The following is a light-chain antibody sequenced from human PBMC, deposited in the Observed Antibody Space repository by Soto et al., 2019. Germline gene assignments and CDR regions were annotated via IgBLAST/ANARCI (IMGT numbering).Light chain of an antibody. V-gene: IGKV3D-15*02. CDR3: QQYSNSPLT. Sequence: EIVMTQSPATVPVSPGERVTLSCRASQSVSSNLAWYQQKPGQAPRLLIYGASNRAAGIPDRFSGSGSGTDFTLTIARLETEDFAVYHCQQYSNSPLTFGGGTKVDI. CDR1: QSVSSN. J-gene: IGKJ4*01. CDR2: GAS.